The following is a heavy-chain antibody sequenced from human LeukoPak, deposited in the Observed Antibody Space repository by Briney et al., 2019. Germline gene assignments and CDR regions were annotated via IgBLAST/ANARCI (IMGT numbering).Heavy chain of an antibody. J-gene: IGHJ4*02. D-gene: IGHD2-15*01. V-gene: IGHV3-48*01. CDR2: IAYTGTI. Sequence: GGSLRLSRAASGFSFSSYSMNWVRQAPGKGLEWVAYIAYTGTIHYADSVRGRFAISRDNAKNSLCLELNSLRVEDTAVYYCARGPSGGNGFSYWGQGTLVTVSS. CDR3: ARGPSGGNGFSY. CDR1: GFSFSSYS.